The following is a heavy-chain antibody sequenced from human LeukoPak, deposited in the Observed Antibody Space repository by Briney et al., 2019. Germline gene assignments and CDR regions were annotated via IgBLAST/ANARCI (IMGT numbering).Heavy chain of an antibody. V-gene: IGHV1-2*04. D-gene: IGHD6-13*01. CDR1: GYTFTGYY. J-gene: IGHJ4*02. Sequence: ASVTVSCKASGYTFTGYYMHWVRQAPGQGLEWMGWINPNSGGTNYAQKFQGWVTMTRDTSISTAYMELSRLRSDDTAVYYCARDTYTPNSSSWAILDYWGQGTLVTVSS. CDR2: INPNSGGT. CDR3: ARDTYTPNSSSWAILDY.